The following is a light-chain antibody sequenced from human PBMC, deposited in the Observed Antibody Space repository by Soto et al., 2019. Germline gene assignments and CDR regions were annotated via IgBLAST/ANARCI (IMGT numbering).Light chain of an antibody. Sequence: DIQLTQSPSFLSASVGDKVTITCRASQGISSYLAWYQQKPGKAPKLLIYDASTLQSGVPSRFSGSGSATEFTLTTSSLQPEDFATYYCQQLNNYPVTFGGGTKVEIK. CDR3: QQLNNYPVT. CDR2: DAS. V-gene: IGKV1-9*01. J-gene: IGKJ4*01. CDR1: QGISSY.